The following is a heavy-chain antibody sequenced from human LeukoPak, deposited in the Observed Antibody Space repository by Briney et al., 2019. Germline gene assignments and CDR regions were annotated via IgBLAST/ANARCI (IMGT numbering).Heavy chain of an antibody. J-gene: IGHJ4*02. D-gene: IGHD2-8*01. CDR3: ARDGGYCTNGVCSYYFDY. CDR1: GGSISSGSYY. Sequence: PSETLSLTCTVSGGSISSGSYYWSWIRQPAGTGLEWLGRIYTSGSTNYNPSLKSRVTISVDTSKNQFSLKLSSVTAADTAVYYCARDGGYCTNGVCSYYFDYWGQGTLVTVSS. V-gene: IGHV4-61*02. CDR2: IYTSGST.